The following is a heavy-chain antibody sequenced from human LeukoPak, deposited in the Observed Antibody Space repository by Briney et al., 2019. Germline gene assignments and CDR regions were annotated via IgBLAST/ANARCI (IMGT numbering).Heavy chain of an antibody. CDR3: AEFRDDILTGYLDY. CDR2: IVVGSGNT. D-gene: IGHD3-9*01. Sequence: SVKVSCKASGFTFTCSAVQWVRQARGQRLEWIGWIVVGSGNTNYAQKFQERVTITRDMSTSTAYMELSSLRSEDTAVYYCAEFRDDILTGYLDYWGQGTLVTVSS. J-gene: IGHJ4*02. CDR1: GFTFTCSA. V-gene: IGHV1-58*01.